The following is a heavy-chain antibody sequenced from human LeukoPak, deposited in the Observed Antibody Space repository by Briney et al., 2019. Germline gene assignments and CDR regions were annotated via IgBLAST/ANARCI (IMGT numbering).Heavy chain of an antibody. Sequence: GGSLRLSCAASGFTFSSYWMHWVRQAPGKGLVWVSRINSDGSSTSYADSVKGRFTISRDNSKNTLYLQMNSLRAEDTAVYYCAKVMGIARWLVHYWGQGTLVTVSS. CDR1: GFTFSSYW. CDR2: INSDGSST. CDR3: AKVMGIARWLVHY. D-gene: IGHD6-19*01. V-gene: IGHV3-74*01. J-gene: IGHJ4*02.